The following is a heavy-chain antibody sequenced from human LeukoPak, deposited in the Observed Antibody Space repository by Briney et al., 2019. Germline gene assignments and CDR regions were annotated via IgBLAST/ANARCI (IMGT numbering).Heavy chain of an antibody. D-gene: IGHD2-15*01. V-gene: IGHV3-7*01. J-gene: IGHJ6*02. CDR3: ARDRGRSARGYYYGMDV. Sequence: GGSLRLSCAGSGFTFSTYWMTWVRQAPGKGLEWVANINQDGSEKYYVAYVQGRFTISRDNAKNSLSLQMNSLRAEDTSVYYCARDRGRSARGYYYGMDVWGQGTAVTVSS. CDR2: INQDGSEK. CDR1: GFTFSTYW.